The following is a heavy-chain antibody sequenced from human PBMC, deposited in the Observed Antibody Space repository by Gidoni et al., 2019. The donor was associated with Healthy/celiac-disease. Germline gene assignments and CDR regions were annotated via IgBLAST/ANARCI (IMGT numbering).Heavy chain of an antibody. V-gene: IGHV3-23*01. J-gene: IGHJ4*02. CDR3: ANLLPPPSYSSSWPY. D-gene: IGHD6-13*01. Sequence: EVQLLESGGGLVQPGGSLRLSCAASVFTFSSYAMSWVRQYPGKGLAWVSAIRGSGGSTYYADSVKGRFTISRDNCKNTLYLQMNSLRAEDTAVYYCANLLPPPSYSSSWPYWGQGTLVTVSS. CDR1: VFTFSSYA. CDR2: IRGSGGST.